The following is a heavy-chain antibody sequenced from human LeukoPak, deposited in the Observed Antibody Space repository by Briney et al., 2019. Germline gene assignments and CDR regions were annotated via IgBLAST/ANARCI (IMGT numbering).Heavy chain of an antibody. J-gene: IGHJ4*02. D-gene: IGHD1-26*01. Sequence: GGSLRLSCATSGFTFSSYAMSWVRQASGKGLEWVSAISGSGGSTYYADSVKGRFTISRDNSKNTLYLQMNSLRAEDTAVYYCAKDKMGATTGAFDYWGQGTLVTVSS. V-gene: IGHV3-23*01. CDR2: ISGSGGST. CDR3: AKDKMGATTGAFDY. CDR1: GFTFSSYA.